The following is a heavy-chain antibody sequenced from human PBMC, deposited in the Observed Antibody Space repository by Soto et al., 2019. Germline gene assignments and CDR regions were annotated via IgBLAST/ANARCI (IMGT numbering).Heavy chain of an antibody. CDR1: GGSFSGYY. V-gene: IGHV4-34*01. Sequence: SETLSLTCGVSGGSFSGYYWSWIRQPPGKGLEWIGEINHSGNTYYNPSLKSRLTISIDTSVKQIYLKLSSVTAADTAVYYCARVAPFSYYISDYYSWGPGTLVTVSS. J-gene: IGHJ1*01. D-gene: IGHD3-22*01. CDR2: INHSGNT. CDR3: ARVAPFSYYISDYYS.